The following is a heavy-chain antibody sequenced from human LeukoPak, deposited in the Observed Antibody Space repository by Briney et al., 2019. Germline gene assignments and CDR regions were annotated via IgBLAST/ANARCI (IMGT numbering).Heavy chain of an antibody. CDR1: GFTFSSYA. J-gene: IGHJ3*02. V-gene: IGHV3-23*01. Sequence: GGSLRLSCAASGFTFSSYAMNWVRQAPGKGLEWVSVISGSGESTYYADSVVGQFTISRDNSKNTLYLQMNSLRAEDTAVYYCATTLRFLEWGEGDDAFDIWGQGTMVTVSS. CDR3: ATTLRFLEWGEGDDAFDI. CDR2: ISGSGEST. D-gene: IGHD3-3*01.